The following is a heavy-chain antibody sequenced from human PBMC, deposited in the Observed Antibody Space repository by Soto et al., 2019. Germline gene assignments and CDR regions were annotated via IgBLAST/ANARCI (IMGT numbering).Heavy chain of an antibody. D-gene: IGHD3-10*01. CDR3: TRDIGGKGAY. CDR1: GFTFSSYW. J-gene: IGHJ4*02. V-gene: IGHV3-74*01. CDR2: IDEYGSTI. Sequence: EVQLVESGGGLVQPGGSLRLSCAASGFTFSSYWMHWVRQVPGKGLLWVSRIDEYGSTINYADSVKGRFTISRDNARNTLYLEMNSLRAEDTALYYCTRDIGGKGAYWGPGTLVTVAS.